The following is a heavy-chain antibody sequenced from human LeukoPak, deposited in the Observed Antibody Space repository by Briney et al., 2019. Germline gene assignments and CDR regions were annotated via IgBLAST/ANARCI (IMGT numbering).Heavy chain of an antibody. D-gene: IGHD3-16*01. Sequence: GGSLRLSCAASGFTFSNYAMNWVRQAPGKGLEWVSGISGSGGITYYADSVKGRFTISRDNSKNTLYLQMNSLRAEDTAVYYCARGGGSLAYWGQGTLVTVSS. CDR2: ISGSGGIT. J-gene: IGHJ4*02. CDR3: ARGGGSLAY. CDR1: GFTFSNYA. V-gene: IGHV3-23*01.